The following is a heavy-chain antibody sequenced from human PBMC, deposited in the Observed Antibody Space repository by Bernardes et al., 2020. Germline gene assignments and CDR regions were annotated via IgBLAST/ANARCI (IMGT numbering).Heavy chain of an antibody. Sequence: GGSLRLSCAASGFTFSSYAMSWVRQAPGKGLEWVSSISNSGGSIYYADSVRGRFTISRDNSKNTLYLQMNSLRAEDTAVYYCAKGTDSGWYVFDYWGQGALVTVSS. CDR3: AKGTDSGWYVFDY. J-gene: IGHJ4*02. D-gene: IGHD6-19*01. CDR1: GFTFSSYA. V-gene: IGHV3-23*01. CDR2: ISNSGGSI.